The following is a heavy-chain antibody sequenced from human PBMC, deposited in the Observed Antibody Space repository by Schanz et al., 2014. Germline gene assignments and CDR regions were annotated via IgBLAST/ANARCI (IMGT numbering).Heavy chain of an antibody. J-gene: IGHJ4*02. Sequence: EVQLVESGGGLVQPGGSLRLSCAASGFTVSNSYIHWVRQAPGKGLEWVSTIYSSGSTYYADSVRGRFTISRDNSKNTLYLQMNSLRAEDTAVYYCAKAGSGWSTAGYYYWGQGTLVTVSS. CDR1: GFTVSNSY. CDR3: AKAGSGWSTAGYYY. D-gene: IGHD6-19*01. V-gene: IGHV3-53*01. CDR2: IYSSGST.